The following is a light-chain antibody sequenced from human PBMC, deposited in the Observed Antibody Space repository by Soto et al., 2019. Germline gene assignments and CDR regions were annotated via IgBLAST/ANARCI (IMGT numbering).Light chain of an antibody. CDR2: EVS. V-gene: IGLV2-8*01. Sequence: QSALTQPPSASGSPGQSVTISCTGTSSDVGGYNYVSWYQQHPGKAPKLMIYEVSKRPSGVPDRFSGSKSGNTASLTVSGLQAEDEAEYSCSSYAGSNVVFGGGTKNTVL. CDR3: SSYAGSNVV. CDR1: SSDVGGYNY. J-gene: IGLJ2*01.